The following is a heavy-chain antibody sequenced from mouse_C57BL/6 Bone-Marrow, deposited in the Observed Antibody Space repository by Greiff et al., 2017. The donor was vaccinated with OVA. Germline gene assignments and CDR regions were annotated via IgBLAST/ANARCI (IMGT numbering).Heavy chain of an antibody. V-gene: IGHV1-81*01. CDR3: ARSLVLRLYAMDY. CDR1: GYTFTSYG. D-gene: IGHD1-2*01. J-gene: IGHJ4*01. CDR2: IYPRSGNT. Sequence: QVHVKQSGAELARPGASVKLSCKASGYTFTSYGISWVKQRTGQGLEWIGEIYPRSGNTYYNEKFKGKATLTADKSSSTAYMELRSLTSEDSAVYFCARSLVLRLYAMDYWGQGTSVTVSS.